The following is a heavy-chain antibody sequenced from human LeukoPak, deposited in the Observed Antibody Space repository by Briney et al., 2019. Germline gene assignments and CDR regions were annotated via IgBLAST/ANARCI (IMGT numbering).Heavy chain of an antibody. V-gene: IGHV3-7*01. CDR2: IKEDGSEK. Sequence: PGGSLRLSCAASRFTFSSYWMSWVRQAPGKGLEWVANIKEDGSEKYYVDSVKGRFTISRDNSKNTLYLQMNSLRAEDTAVYYCTKVFSTGGSYLPFDYWGQGTLVTVSS. J-gene: IGHJ4*02. CDR1: RFTFSSYW. D-gene: IGHD1-26*01. CDR3: TKVFSTGGSYLPFDY.